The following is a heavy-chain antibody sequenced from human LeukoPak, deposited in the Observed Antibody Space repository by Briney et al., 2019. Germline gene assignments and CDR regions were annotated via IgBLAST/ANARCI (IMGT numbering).Heavy chain of an antibody. CDR2: FDPEDGET. V-gene: IGHV1-24*01. CDR3: ATAPRGDFGVVNPFDY. CDR1: GYTLTELS. Sequence: ASVKVSCKVSGYTLTELSMHWVRQAPGKGLEWMGGFDPEDGETIYTQKFQGRVTMTEDTSTDTAYMELSSLRSEDTAVYYCATAPRGDFGVVNPFDYWGQGTLVTVSS. D-gene: IGHD3-3*01. J-gene: IGHJ4*02.